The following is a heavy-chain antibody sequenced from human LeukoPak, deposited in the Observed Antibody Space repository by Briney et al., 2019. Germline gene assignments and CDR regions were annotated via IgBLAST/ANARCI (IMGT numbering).Heavy chain of an antibody. V-gene: IGHV4-59*08. Sequence: PSETLSLTCTVSGGSISSYYWSWIRQPPGKGLEWIGYIYYSGSTNYNPSLKSRVTISVDTSKNQFSLKLSSVTAADTAVYYCARREKPYAFDIWGQGTMVTVSS. CDR2: IYYSGST. CDR1: GGSISSYY. J-gene: IGHJ3*02. CDR3: ARREKPYAFDI.